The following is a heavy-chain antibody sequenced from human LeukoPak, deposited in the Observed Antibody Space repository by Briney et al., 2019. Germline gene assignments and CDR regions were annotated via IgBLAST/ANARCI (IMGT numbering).Heavy chain of an antibody. V-gene: IGHV4-4*02. J-gene: IGHJ6*02. CDR1: GGSISSSNW. CDR3: ARDRSLVDIVATITGYYYYYGMDV. CDR2: IYHSGST. Sequence: SETLSLTCAVSGGSISSSNWWSWFRQPPGKGLEWIGEIYHSGSTNYNPSLKSRVTISVDKSKNQFSLKLSSVTAADTAVYYCARDRSLVDIVATITGYYYYYGMDVWGQGTTVTVSS. D-gene: IGHD5-12*01.